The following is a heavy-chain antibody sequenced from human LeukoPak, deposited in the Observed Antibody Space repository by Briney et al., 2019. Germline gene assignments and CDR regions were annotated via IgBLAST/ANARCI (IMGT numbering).Heavy chain of an antibody. CDR2: INPNSGGT. D-gene: IGHD3-22*01. J-gene: IGHJ4*02. Sequence: ASVKVSCKASGYTFTGYYMHWVRQAPGQGLEWMGWINPNSGGTNYAQKFQGRVTMTRDTSISTAYMELSRLRSDDTAVYYCARGAWYYYDSSGYYQDYWGQGTLVTVSS. CDR1: GYTFTGYY. CDR3: ARGAWYYYDSSGYYQDY. V-gene: IGHV1-2*02.